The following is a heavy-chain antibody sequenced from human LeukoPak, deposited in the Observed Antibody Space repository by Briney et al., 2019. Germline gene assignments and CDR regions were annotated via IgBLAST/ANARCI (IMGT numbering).Heavy chain of an antibody. J-gene: IGHJ4*02. CDR1: GFTFSSYE. Sequence: GGXLRLSCAAPGFTFSSYEMNWVRQAPGKGLEWVSYINSAGSTIYYEDSVKGRFTISRDNAKNSLYLQMNSLGAEDTAVYYCARGQYYDILTGYYGPPFDYWGQGTLITVSS. CDR3: ARGQYYDILTGYYGPPFDY. CDR2: INSAGSTI. V-gene: IGHV3-48*03. D-gene: IGHD3-9*01.